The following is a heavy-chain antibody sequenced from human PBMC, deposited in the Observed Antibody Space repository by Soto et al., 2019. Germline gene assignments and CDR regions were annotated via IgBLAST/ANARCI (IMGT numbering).Heavy chain of an antibody. CDR1: GFTFTRYR. CDR3: ARESEDLTSNFDY. J-gene: IGHJ4*02. Sequence: XGSLRLSFAASGFTFTRYRMNWVRQAPGKGLEWVSSISSTTNYIYYGDSMKGRFTISRDNAKNSLYLEMNSLRAEDTAVYYCARESEDLTSNFDYWGQGTLVTVSS. V-gene: IGHV3-21*06. CDR2: ISSTTNYI.